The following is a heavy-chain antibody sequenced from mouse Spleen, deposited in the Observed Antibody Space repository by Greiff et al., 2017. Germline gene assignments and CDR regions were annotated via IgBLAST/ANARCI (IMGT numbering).Heavy chain of an antibody. CDR3: ARQGGLSWAMDY. CDR1: GFTFSSYG. Sequence: EVMLVESGGDLVKPGGCLKLSCAASGFTFSSYGMSWVRQTPDKRLEWVATISSGGSYTYYPDSVKGRFTISRDNAKNTLYLQMSSLKSEDTAMYYCARQGGLSWAMDYWGQGTSVTVSS. V-gene: IGHV5-6*01. D-gene: IGHD6-2*01. CDR2: ISSGGSYT. J-gene: IGHJ4*01.